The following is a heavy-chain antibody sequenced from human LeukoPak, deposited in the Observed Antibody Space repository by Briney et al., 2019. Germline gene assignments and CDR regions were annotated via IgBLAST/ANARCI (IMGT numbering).Heavy chain of an antibody. Sequence: PGGSLRLSCAASGFTFSNAWMSWVRQAPGKGLEWVGRIKSKTDGGTTDYAAPVKGRFTISRDDSKNTLYLQMNSLKTEDTAVYYCTTDLAVRVNYYDSSGAPGFDYWGQGTLVTVSS. J-gene: IGHJ4*02. CDR2: IKSKTDGGTT. CDR3: TTDLAVRVNYYDSSGAPGFDY. V-gene: IGHV3-15*01. CDR1: GFTFSNAW. D-gene: IGHD3-22*01.